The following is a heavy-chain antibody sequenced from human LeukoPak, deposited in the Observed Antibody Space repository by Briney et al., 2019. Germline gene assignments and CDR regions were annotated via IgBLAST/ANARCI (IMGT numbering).Heavy chain of an antibody. CDR3: ARGRYCSSTSCLAGWFDP. D-gene: IGHD2-2*01. Sequence: SETLSLTCTVSGGSISSYYWSWIRQPAGKGLEWIGRIYTSGSTNYNPSLKSRVTISVDTSKNQFSLKLSSVTAADTAVYYCARGRYCSSTSCLAGWFDPWGQGTLVTVSS. CDR2: IYTSGST. J-gene: IGHJ5*02. CDR1: GGSISSYY. V-gene: IGHV4-4*07.